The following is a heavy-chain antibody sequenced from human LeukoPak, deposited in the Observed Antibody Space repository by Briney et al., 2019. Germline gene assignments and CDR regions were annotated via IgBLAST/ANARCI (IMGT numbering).Heavy chain of an antibody. CDR2: IYYSGST. Sequence: SETLSLTCTVSGGSISSSSYYWGWIRQPPEKGLEWIGSIYYSGSTYYNPSLKSRVTISVDTSKNQFSLKLSSVTAADTAVYYCASGRYSSSWEDPGGYWGQGTLVTVSS. V-gene: IGHV4-39*01. D-gene: IGHD6-13*01. CDR3: ASGRYSSSWEDPGGY. CDR1: GGSISSSSYY. J-gene: IGHJ4*02.